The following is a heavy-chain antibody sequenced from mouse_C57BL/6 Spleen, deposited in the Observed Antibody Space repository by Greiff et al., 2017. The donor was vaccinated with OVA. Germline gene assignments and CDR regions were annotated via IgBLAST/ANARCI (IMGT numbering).Heavy chain of an antibody. J-gene: IGHJ3*01. CDR1: GFTFSDYY. V-gene: IGHV5-16*01. CDR3: ARDGDYYGSSPFAY. D-gene: IGHD1-1*01. CDR2: INYDGSST. Sequence: EVMLVESEGGLVQPGSSMKLSCTASGFTFSDYYMAWVRQVPEKGLEWVANINYDGSSTYYLDSLKSRFIISRDNAKNILYLQMSSLKSEDTATYYCARDGDYYGSSPFAYWGQGTLVTVSA.